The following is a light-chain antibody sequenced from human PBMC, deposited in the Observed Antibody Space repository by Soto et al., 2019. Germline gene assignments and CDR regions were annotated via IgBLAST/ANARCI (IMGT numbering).Light chain of an antibody. CDR3: QQRSNWPT. Sequence: EIVLTQSPATLSLSPGERATLSCRASQSVSIYLAWYRQKPGQPPRLLIYDASNRATGIPARFSGSGSGTDFTLTISSLEPEDFAVYYCQQRSNWPTFGQGTRLEIK. CDR1: QSVSIY. CDR2: DAS. J-gene: IGKJ5*01. V-gene: IGKV3-11*01.